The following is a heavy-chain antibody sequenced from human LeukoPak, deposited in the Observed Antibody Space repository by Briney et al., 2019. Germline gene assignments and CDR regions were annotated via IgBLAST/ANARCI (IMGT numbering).Heavy chain of an antibody. CDR2: ISWNSGSI. CDR1: GFTFSSFA. CDR3: AKDIHATIRDAFDI. Sequence: GGSLRLSCAASGFTFSSFAMSWVRQAPGKGLEWVSGISWNSGSIGYADSVKGRFTISRDNAKNSLYLQMNSLRAEDTALYYCAKDIHATIRDAFDIWGQGTMVTVSS. D-gene: IGHD5-12*01. J-gene: IGHJ3*02. V-gene: IGHV3-9*01.